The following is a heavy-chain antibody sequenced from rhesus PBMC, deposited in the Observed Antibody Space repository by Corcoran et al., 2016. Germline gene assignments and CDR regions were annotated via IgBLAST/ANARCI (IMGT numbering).Heavy chain of an antibody. CDR2: ISVSGGGP. D-gene: IGHD6-13*01. V-gene: IGHV4-106*01. CDR3: ARVVGIAAGHAEYFEF. J-gene: IGHJ1*01. Sequence: QVQLQESGPGLVKPSETLSLTCAVSGGSISDDYYWSWIRQPPGKGLEWIGYISVSGGGPNYKPALKNRVTISIDTSNKQFALKLSSVTAADTAVYYCARVVGIAAGHAEYFEFWGQGALVTVSS. CDR1: GGSISDDYY.